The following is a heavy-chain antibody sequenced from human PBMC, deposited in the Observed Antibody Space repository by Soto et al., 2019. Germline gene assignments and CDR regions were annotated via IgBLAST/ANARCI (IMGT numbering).Heavy chain of an antibody. V-gene: IGHV3-23*01. CDR1: GFTFSSYA. D-gene: IGHD2-21*02. CDR3: AKVPYIVVVTAIRFDY. CDR2: ISGSGGST. J-gene: IGHJ4*02. Sequence: EVQLLESGGGLVQPGGSLRLSCAASGFTFSSYAMSWVRQAPGKGLEWVSAISGSGGSTYYADSVKGRFTISRDNSKNTLDLQMNSLRAEDTAVYYCAKVPYIVVVTAIRFDYWGQGTLVTVSS.